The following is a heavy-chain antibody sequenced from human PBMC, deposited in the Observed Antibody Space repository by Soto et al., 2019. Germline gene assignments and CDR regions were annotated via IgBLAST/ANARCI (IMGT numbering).Heavy chain of an antibody. CDR2: IFYSGST. CDR1: GGSISSGGYY. J-gene: IGHJ4*02. D-gene: IGHD2-2*01. CDR3: ARSTTSANYFDY. Sequence: QVQLQESGPGLVKPSQTLSLTCTVSGGSISSGGYYWSWIRQHPGKGLEWIGYIFYSGSTYYNPSLKSRVTISVDTSKNQFSLKLSSVTAADTAVYYCARSTTSANYFDYWGQGTLVTVSS. V-gene: IGHV4-31*03.